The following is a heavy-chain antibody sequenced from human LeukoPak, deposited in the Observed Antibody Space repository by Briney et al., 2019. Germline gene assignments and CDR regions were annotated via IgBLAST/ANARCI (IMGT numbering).Heavy chain of an antibody. CDR2: IYPGDSDT. V-gene: IGHV5-51*01. CDR1: GYSFTSYW. J-gene: IGHJ6*03. D-gene: IGHD2-8*01. Sequence: GESLKISCKGSGYSFTSYWIGWVRQMPGKGLEWMGIIYPGDSDTKYSPSFQGQVTISADKSISTAYLQWSSLKASDTAMYYCARLAFCTNAVCFSNYYYSMDVWGRGTTVTVSS. CDR3: ARLAFCTNAVCFSNYYYSMDV.